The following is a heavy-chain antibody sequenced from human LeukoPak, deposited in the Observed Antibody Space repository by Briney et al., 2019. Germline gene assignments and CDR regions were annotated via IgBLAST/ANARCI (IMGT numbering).Heavy chain of an antibody. J-gene: IGHJ4*02. Sequence: PSETLSLTCTVSGDAISNSYWTWIRQPPGKGLEWIGYIYYTGSTTYNSSLKSRVTISLDTSKNQLSLKVSSVTAEDRAVYYCARVNSDYYGWGSYYPDYWGQGTLVAVSS. CDR1: GDAISNSY. CDR3: ARVNSDYYGWGSYYPDY. CDR2: IYYTGST. V-gene: IGHV4-59*01. D-gene: IGHD3-10*01.